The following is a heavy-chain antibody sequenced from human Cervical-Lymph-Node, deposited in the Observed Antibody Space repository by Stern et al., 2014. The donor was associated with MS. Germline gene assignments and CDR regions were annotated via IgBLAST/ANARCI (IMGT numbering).Heavy chain of an antibody. CDR1: GFSLNTRGVG. J-gene: IGHJ4*02. V-gene: IGHV2-5*01. CDR3: AVTFYNVLSGYRAFDY. CDR2: IYWYDDK. Sequence: QVTLKESGPTLVKPTQTLTLTCTFSGFSLNTRGVGVGWIRQPPGRALEWLALIYWYDDKRYSQSLTKNLTITRDTSKNQVVLSLATVDPVDTATYYCAVTFYNVLSGYRAFDYWGQGTPVTVSS. D-gene: IGHD3-9*01.